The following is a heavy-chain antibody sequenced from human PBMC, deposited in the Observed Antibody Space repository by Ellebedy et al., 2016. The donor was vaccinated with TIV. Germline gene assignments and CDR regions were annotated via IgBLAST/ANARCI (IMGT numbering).Heavy chain of an antibody. CDR1: GYTFTSYD. Sequence: AASVKVSCKASGYTFTSYDINWVRQATGQGLEWMGWMNPNSGNTGYAQKFQGRVTITRNTSISTAYMELSSLRSEDTAVYYCARWWEYDYGGNSRVGGMDVWGQGTTVTVSS. V-gene: IGHV1-8*03. J-gene: IGHJ6*02. D-gene: IGHD4-23*01. CDR2: MNPNSGNT. CDR3: ARWWEYDYGGNSRVGGMDV.